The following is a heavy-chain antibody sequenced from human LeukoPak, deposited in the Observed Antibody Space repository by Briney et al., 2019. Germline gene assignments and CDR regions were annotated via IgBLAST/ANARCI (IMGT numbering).Heavy chain of an antibody. Sequence: ASVTVSCKASGYTFTGYYMNGVRQAPGQGLEWMGGINPNSGGTNYAQMFQGRDTMTRDTSISTAYMELSRLMSDDTALYYCARVYYYFWSGYYTDVYFDYWGQGTLVTVSS. CDR1: GYTFTGYY. CDR3: ARVYYYFWSGYYTDVYFDY. CDR2: INPNSGGT. V-gene: IGHV1-2*02. D-gene: IGHD3-3*01. J-gene: IGHJ4*02.